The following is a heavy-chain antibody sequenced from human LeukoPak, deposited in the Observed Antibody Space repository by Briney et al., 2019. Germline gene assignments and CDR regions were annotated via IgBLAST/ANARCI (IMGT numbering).Heavy chain of an antibody. V-gene: IGHV1-46*01. CDR1: GYTFTGYY. CDR2: INPSGGST. D-gene: IGHD6-19*01. J-gene: IGHJ6*03. Sequence: ASVKVSCKASGYTFTGYYMHWVRQAPGQGLEWMGLINPSGGSTRYAQKFQGRVTMTRDMSTSTVYMELSSLRSEDTAVYYCARDLRYSSGWSASGMDVWGKGTTVTISS. CDR3: ARDLRYSSGWSASGMDV.